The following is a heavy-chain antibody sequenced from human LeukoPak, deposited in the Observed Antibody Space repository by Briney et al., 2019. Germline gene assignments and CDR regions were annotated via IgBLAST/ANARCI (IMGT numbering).Heavy chain of an antibody. Sequence: GASLRLSCAASGFTFSNYAMSWVRQAPGEGLEWVSAITGSGGNTYYADSVKGRFTISRDNSKNTVFLQMNSLRAEDTAVYYCAKWGDYDVLTGYYVSDYWGQGTLVTVSS. CDR2: ITGSGGNT. CDR1: GFTFSNYA. V-gene: IGHV3-23*01. D-gene: IGHD3-9*01. CDR3: AKWGDYDVLTGYYVSDY. J-gene: IGHJ4*02.